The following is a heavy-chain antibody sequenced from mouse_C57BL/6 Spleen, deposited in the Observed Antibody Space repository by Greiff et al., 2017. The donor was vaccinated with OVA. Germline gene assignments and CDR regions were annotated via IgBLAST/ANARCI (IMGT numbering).Heavy chain of an antibody. V-gene: IGHV1-62-2*01. CDR1: GYTFTEYT. CDR3: ARHGFGYGSTFYWYFDV. J-gene: IGHJ1*03. CDR2: FYPGSGSI. Sequence: QVQLKQSGAELVKPGASVKLSCKASGYTFTEYTIHWVKQRSGQGLEWIGWFYPGSGSIKYNEKFKDKATLTADKSSSTVYMELSRLTSEDSAVYFCARHGFGYGSTFYWYFDVWGTGTTVTVSS. D-gene: IGHD1-1*01.